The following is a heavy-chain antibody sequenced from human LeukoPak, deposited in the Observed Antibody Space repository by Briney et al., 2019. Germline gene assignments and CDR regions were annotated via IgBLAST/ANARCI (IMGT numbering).Heavy chain of an antibody. CDR3: ASSGSYYAAFDS. Sequence: GGSLRLSCAASRFTFSSYAMHWVRQDPGKGLEYVSAISSNGGSTYYANSVKCRFTISRDNSTCTLYLQMGSLRAADMAVYYCASSGSYYAAFDSCGQATMVTVSS. V-gene: IGHV3-64*01. D-gene: IGHD3-10*01. CDR2: ISSNGGST. J-gene: IGHJ3*02. CDR1: RFTFSSYA.